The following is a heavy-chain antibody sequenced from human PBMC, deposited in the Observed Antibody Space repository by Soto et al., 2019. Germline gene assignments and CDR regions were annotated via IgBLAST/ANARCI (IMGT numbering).Heavy chain of an antibody. V-gene: IGHV4-59*01. CDR2: IYYSGST. J-gene: IGHJ4*02. D-gene: IGHD1-26*01. CDR3: ARLYSGSYYPPPPFDY. Sequence: PSETLSLTCTVSGGSISSYYWSWIRQPPGKGLEWIGYIYYSGSTNYNPSLKSRVTISVDTSKNQFSLKLSSVTAADTAVYYCARLYSGSYYPPPPFDYWGQGTLVTVSS. CDR1: GGSISSYY.